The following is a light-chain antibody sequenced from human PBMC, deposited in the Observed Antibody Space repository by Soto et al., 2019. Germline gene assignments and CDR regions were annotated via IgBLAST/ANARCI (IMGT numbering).Light chain of an antibody. V-gene: IGLV1-44*01. Sequence: QSVLTQPPSASGTPGQRVTISCSGGSSNIGGNTVNWYRQVPGTAPKLLIYSNNQRPSGVPDRFSGSKSGTSASLAISGLQSEDEADYYCSAWDDSLNAWVFGGGTKLTVL. CDR1: SSNIGGNT. J-gene: IGLJ3*02. CDR2: SNN. CDR3: SAWDDSLNAWV.